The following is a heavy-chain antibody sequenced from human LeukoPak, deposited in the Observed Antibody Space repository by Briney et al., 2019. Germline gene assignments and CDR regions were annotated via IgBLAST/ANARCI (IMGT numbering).Heavy chain of an antibody. V-gene: IGHV3-48*01. J-gene: IGHJ4*02. Sequence: GGSLRLSCAASGFTFSSYSMNWVRQAPGKGLEWVSYISSSSSTIYYADSVKGRFTISRDNAKNSLYLQMNSLRAEDTAVYYCASGSKNCSSTSCWGQGTLVTVSS. D-gene: IGHD2-2*01. CDR1: GFTFSSYS. CDR2: ISSSSSTI. CDR3: ASGSKNCSSTSC.